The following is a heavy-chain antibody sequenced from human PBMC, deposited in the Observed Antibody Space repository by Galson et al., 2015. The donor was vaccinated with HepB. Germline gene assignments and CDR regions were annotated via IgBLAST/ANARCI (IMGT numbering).Heavy chain of an antibody. CDR2: IYYSGST. D-gene: IGHD3-22*01. CDR1: GGSISSGGYY. CDR3: ASNGSGYYSFFDH. Sequence: TLSLTCTVSGGSISSGGYYWSWIRQHPGKGLEWIGYIYYSGSTYYNPSLKSRVTMSVDTSKNQFSLKLSSVTAADTAVYYCASNGSGYYSFFDHWGQGTLVTVSS. J-gene: IGHJ4*02. V-gene: IGHV4-31*03.